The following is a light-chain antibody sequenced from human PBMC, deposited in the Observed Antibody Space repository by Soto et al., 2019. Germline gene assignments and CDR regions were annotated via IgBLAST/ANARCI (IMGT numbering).Light chain of an antibody. CDR2: GAS. Sequence: EIVLTQSPGTLSLSPGERATLSCRASQSVSSYFLAWYQQKPGQAPRLLISGASSRATGIPDRFSGSGSGTDFTLTISRLEPEDFAVYYCQQYGGSPLTFGGGTKVDIK. V-gene: IGKV3-20*01. J-gene: IGKJ4*01. CDR3: QQYGGSPLT. CDR1: QSVSSYF.